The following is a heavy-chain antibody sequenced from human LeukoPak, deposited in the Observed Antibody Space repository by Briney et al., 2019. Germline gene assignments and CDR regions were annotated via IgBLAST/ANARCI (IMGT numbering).Heavy chain of an antibody. CDR1: GDSISTYS. CDR2: ISYSGST. J-gene: IGHJ2*01. D-gene: IGHD3-10*01. CDR3: AKAMSSAWNFDL. Sequence: SETLCLTCTVSGDSISTYSWIWIRQPPGKGLECIGYISYSGSTNFNPSLQSRVTMSVATSKNQFSLKLNSVTAADTAVYYCAKAMSSAWNFDLWGRGTLVTVSS. V-gene: IGHV4-59*01.